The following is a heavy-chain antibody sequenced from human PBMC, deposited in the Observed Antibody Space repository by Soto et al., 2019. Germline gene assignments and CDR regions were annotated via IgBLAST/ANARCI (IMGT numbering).Heavy chain of an antibody. CDR1: GFTFDDYA. CDR2: ISWNSGSI. CDR3: AKDIDNNSYYFDY. Sequence: EVQLVESGGGLVQPGRSLRLSCAASGFTFDDYAMHWVRQAPGKGLEWVSGISWNSGSIGYADSVKGRFTISRDNAKNSLYLQINSLRAEDTALYYCAKDIDNNSYYFDYWGQGTLVTVSS. D-gene: IGHD4-4*01. V-gene: IGHV3-9*01. J-gene: IGHJ4*02.